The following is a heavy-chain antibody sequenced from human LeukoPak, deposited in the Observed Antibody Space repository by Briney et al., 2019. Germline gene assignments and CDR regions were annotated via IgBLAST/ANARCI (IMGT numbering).Heavy chain of an antibody. CDR3: ARDRTYQFDQ. CDR1: GFAFNTYW. V-gene: IGHV3-74*03. J-gene: IGHJ4*02. CDR2: INSDGSRT. Sequence: PGGSLRLSCAASGFAFNTYWMHWVRRAPGKGLEWVSNINSDGSRTTYADSVKGRFTISRDNAKNTLYLQMNSLRPEDTAVYYCARDRTYQFDQWGRGPLVTVSS. D-gene: IGHD2-2*01.